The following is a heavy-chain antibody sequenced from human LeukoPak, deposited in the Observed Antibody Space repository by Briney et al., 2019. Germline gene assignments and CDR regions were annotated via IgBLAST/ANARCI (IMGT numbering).Heavy chain of an antibody. CDR1: GFTFSSSA. CDR3: AKAGSSSYYVYDH. CDR2: ISASGGST. J-gene: IGHJ4*02. D-gene: IGHD6-13*01. V-gene: IGHV3-23*01. Sequence: PGGSLRLSCAAPGFTFSSSAMNWVRQAPGKGLEWVSVISASGGSTYYADSVKGRFTVSRDNSMNTLYLQMNSLRAEDTAVYYCAKAGSSSYYVYDHWGQGTLVTVSS.